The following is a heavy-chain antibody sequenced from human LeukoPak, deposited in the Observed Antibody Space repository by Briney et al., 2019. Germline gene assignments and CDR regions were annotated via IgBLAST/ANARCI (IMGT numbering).Heavy chain of an antibody. J-gene: IGHJ5*02. CDR3: ARPETPGDCSGGGCYPSKRPFDP. V-gene: IGHV4-34*01. CDR1: GGSFSGYY. Sequence: SETPSLTCAVYGGSFSGYYWSWIRQPPGKGLEWIGEINHSGSTNYNPSLKSRVTISVDTSKNQFSLKLSSVTAADTAVYYCARPETPGDCSGGGCYPSKRPFDPWGQGTLVTVSS. CDR2: INHSGST. D-gene: IGHD2-15*01.